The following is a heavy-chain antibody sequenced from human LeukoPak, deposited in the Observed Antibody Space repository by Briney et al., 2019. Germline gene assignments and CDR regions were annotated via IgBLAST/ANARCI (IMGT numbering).Heavy chain of an antibody. V-gene: IGHV3-30*02. CDR2: IRDDGHNE. J-gene: IGHJ4*02. CDR1: GFTFSSYG. CDR3: AKGQGAIVVVASPDY. D-gene: IGHD2-2*01. Sequence: PGGSLRLSCAASGFTFSSYGMHWVRQAPGKGLEWVAFIRDDGHNENYADSVKGRFTISRDNSESTLYLQMNSLRAEDTAVYYCAKGQGAIVVVASPDYWGQGTLVTVSS.